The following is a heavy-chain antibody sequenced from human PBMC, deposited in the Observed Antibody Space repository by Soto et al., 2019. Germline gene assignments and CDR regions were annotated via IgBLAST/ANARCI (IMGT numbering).Heavy chain of an antibody. V-gene: IGHV3-43*01. J-gene: IGHJ6*02. CDR2: ISWDGGST. CDR3: AKDYGCGGDCYSDIGYYYYYGMDV. Sequence: GGSLRLSCAASGFTFDDYTMHWVRQAPGKGLEWVSLISWDGGSTYYADSVKGRFTISRDNSKNSLYLQMNSLRTEDTALYYCAKDYGCGGDCYSDIGYYYYYGMDVWGQGTTVTVSS. CDR1: GFTFDDYT. D-gene: IGHD2-21*02.